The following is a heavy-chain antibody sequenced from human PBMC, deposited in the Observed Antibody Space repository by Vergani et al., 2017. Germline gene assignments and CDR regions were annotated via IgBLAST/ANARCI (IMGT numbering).Heavy chain of an antibody. V-gene: IGHV1-69*01. CDR2: IIPIFGTA. J-gene: IGHJ6*03. CDR3: AGDRDCSSTSCYSPLGYMDV. Sequence: QVQLVQSGAEVKKPGSSVKVSCKASGGTFSSYAISWVRQAPGQGLEWMGGIIPIFGTANYAHKFQGRVTLTADESTSTAYMELSSLRSEDTAVYYCAGDRDCSSTSCYSPLGYMDVWGKGTTVTVSS. D-gene: IGHD2-2*01. CDR1: GGTFSSYA.